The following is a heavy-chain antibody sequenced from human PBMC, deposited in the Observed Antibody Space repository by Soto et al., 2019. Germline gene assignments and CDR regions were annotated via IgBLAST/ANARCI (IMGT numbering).Heavy chain of an antibody. V-gene: IGHV1-18*01. D-gene: IGHD4-4*01. Sequence: ASVKVSCKASGYTFTSYGISWVRQAPGQGLEWMGWISAYNGNTNYAQKLQGRVTMTTDTSTSTAYMELRSLRSDDTAVYYCASSGSVTTGYYYYYGMDVWGQGTTVTVSS. J-gene: IGHJ6*02. CDR1: GYTFTSYG. CDR2: ISAYNGNT. CDR3: ASSGSVTTGYYYYYGMDV.